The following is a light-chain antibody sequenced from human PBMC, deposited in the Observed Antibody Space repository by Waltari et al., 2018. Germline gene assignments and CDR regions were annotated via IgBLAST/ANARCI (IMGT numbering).Light chain of an antibody. V-gene: IGKV3-15*01. CDR1: QTVTND. J-gene: IGKJ4*01. CDR3: QQYSDWIA. CDR2: GAS. Sequence: SPASLSVSPGERATLSCTASQTVTNDLAWYQQKPGQAPKLLIFGASTRATGVPARFSGSGSGTEFTLTIGSVQSEDFAVYYCQQYSDWIAFGGGTKVDLK.